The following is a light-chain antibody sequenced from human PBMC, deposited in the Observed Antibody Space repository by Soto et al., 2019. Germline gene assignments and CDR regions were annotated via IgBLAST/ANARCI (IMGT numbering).Light chain of an antibody. V-gene: IGKV3-11*01. CDR2: DAS. Sequence: EIVLTQSPATLSLSPGERATLSCRASQSIRSYLAWYQHQPGQAPRLLIYDASTRAAGIPARFSGSGSGTDFTLTISSLEPEDFAVYFCQLRSNWPPTWTFGQGTKVEVK. J-gene: IGKJ1*01. CDR3: QLRSNWPPTWT. CDR1: QSIRSY.